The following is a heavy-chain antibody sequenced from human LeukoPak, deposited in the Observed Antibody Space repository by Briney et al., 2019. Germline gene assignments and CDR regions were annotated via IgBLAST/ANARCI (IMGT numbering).Heavy chain of an antibody. CDR2: INHSGST. D-gene: IGHD5-12*01. J-gene: IGHJ4*02. Sequence: SETLSLTCAVYGGSISGHYWSWIRQPPGKGLEWIGEINHSGSTNYNPSLKSRVTISVDTSKNQFSLKLSSVTAADTAVYYCARSVRIGYYYFDYWGQGTLVTVSS. V-gene: IGHV4-34*01. CDR3: ARSVRIGYYYFDY. CDR1: GGSISGHY.